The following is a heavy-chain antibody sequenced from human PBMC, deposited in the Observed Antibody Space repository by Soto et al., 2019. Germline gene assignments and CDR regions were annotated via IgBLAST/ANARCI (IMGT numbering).Heavy chain of an antibody. CDR2: IKSKGYGGTT. Sequence: EVQLVESGGGLVQPGRSLRLSCTASGFNFGEYAVSWFRQAPGKGLEWVGFIKSKGYGGTTEHAASVKGRFTISRDDSKNIAYLQMNSLETEDTGVYYCTRDSGCGGDCYENYFDYWGQGTLVTVSS. CDR1: GFNFGEYA. D-gene: IGHD2-21*02. CDR3: TRDSGCGGDCYENYFDY. V-gene: IGHV3-49*03. J-gene: IGHJ4*02.